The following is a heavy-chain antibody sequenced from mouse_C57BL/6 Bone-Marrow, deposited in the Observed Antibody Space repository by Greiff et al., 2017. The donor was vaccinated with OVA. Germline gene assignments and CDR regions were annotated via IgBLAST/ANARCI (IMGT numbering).Heavy chain of an antibody. J-gene: IGHJ2*01. D-gene: IGHD4-1*01. CDR3: ARDGANWDYFDY. CDR1: GFTFSSYA. Sequence: EVQLQESGGGLVKPGGSLKLSCAASGFTFSSYAMSWVRQTPEKRLEWVATISDGGSYTYYPDNVKGRFTISRDNAKNNLYLQMSHLKSEDTAMYYCARDGANWDYFDYWGQGTTLTVSS. V-gene: IGHV5-4*01. CDR2: ISDGGSYT.